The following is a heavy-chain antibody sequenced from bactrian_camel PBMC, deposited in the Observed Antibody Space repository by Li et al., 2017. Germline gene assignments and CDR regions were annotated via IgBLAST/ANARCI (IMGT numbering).Heavy chain of an antibody. Sequence: VQLVESGGGSVQAGGSLRLSCVASDYTFGYSTYCMARFRQAPGKEREGVAVIYNGGSRPSYADSVKGRFTISQDNAKNTLYLQMNNLKPEDTAMYYCSARGAPCNYEVLSSAAFEYWGQGTQVTVS. CDR1: DYTFGYSTYC. D-gene: IGHD1*01. CDR2: IYNGGSRP. J-gene: IGHJ4*01. V-gene: IGHV3S42*01. CDR3: SARGAPCNYEVLSSAAFEY.